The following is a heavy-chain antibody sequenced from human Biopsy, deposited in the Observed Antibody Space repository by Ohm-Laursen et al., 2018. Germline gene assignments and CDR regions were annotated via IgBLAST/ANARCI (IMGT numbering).Heavy chain of an antibody. Sequence: ASVKVSCKASGGPSSNYAFSWVRQAPGQGLEWVGRIVPILGHLNYAQRFQGRVSITADKSTTYVYMELSRLTSGDTAVYYCAAGADGYYTEFDYWGPGTLVTVSS. CDR2: IVPILGHL. CDR1: GGPSSNYA. V-gene: IGHV1-69*04. J-gene: IGHJ4*02. CDR3: AAGADGYYTEFDY. D-gene: IGHD3-3*01.